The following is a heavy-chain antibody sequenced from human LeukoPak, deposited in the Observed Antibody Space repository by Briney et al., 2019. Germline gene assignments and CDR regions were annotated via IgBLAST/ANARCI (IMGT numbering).Heavy chain of an antibody. CDR3: ARDYCSSTSCLFDY. D-gene: IGHD2-2*01. V-gene: IGHV1-2*06. Sequence: ASVKVSCKASGYTFTGYHMHWVQQAPGQGLEWIGRINPNSGDTNYAQKFQGRVTMTRDTPISTAYMELSRLRSDDTAVYYCARDYCSSTSCLFDYWGQGTLVTVSS. J-gene: IGHJ4*02. CDR1: GYTFTGYH. CDR2: INPNSGDT.